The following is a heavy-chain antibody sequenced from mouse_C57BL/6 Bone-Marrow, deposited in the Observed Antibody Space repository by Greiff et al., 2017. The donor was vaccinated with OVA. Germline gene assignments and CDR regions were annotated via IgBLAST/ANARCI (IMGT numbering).Heavy chain of an antibody. CDR1: GFTFSSYA. CDR3: ARDYDGYYGFAY. V-gene: IGHV5-4*01. CDR2: ISDGGSYN. J-gene: IGHJ3*01. Sequence: EVKLVESGGGLVKPGGSLKLSCAASGFTFSSYAMSWVRQTPEKRLEWVATISDGGSYNYYPDNVKGRFNISRDHAKNNLYLQMSHLKSGDTAMYYCARDYDGYYGFAYWGQGTLVTVSA. D-gene: IGHD2-3*01.